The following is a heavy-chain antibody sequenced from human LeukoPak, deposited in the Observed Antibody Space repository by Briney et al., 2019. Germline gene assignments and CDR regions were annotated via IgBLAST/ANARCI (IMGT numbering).Heavy chain of an antibody. Sequence: ASVKVSCKASGYTFTSYDINWVRQATGQGLEWMGWISAYNGNTNYAQKLQGRVTMTTDTSTSTAYMELRSLRSDDTAVYYCARDPRLSSVTATGLYFDYWGQGTLVTVSS. J-gene: IGHJ4*02. CDR2: ISAYNGNT. V-gene: IGHV1-18*01. CDR1: GYTFTSYD. D-gene: IGHD2-21*02. CDR3: ARDPRLSSVTATGLYFDY.